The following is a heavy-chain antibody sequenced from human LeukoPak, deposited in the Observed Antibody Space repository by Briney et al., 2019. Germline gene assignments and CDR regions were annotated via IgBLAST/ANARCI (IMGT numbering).Heavy chain of an antibody. J-gene: IGHJ4*02. CDR3: ARGRGRRGYSGYGLKGVFDY. Sequence: SETLSLTCAVYGGSFSGYYWSWIRQPPGKGLEWTGEINHSGSTNYNPSLKSRVTISVDTSKNQFSLKLSSVTAADTAVYYCARGRGRRGYSGYGLKGVFDYWGQGTLVTVSS. CDR1: GGSFSGYY. D-gene: IGHD5-12*01. CDR2: INHSGST. V-gene: IGHV4-34*01.